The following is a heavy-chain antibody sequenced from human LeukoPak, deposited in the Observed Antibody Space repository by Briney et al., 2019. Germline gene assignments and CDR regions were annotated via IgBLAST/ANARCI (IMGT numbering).Heavy chain of an antibody. J-gene: IGHJ6*03. CDR2: IKQDGSEK. D-gene: IGHD3-10*01. CDR1: GFTFPDYA. V-gene: IGHV3-7*01. CDR3: ARTEVITMVRGVIADYYYMDV. Sequence: GGSLRLSCSGSGFTFPDYAMSWVRQAPGKGLEWVANIKQDGSEKYYVDSVKGRFTISRDNAKNTLYLQMNSLRAEDTAVYYCARTEVITMVRGVIADYYYMDVWGKGTTVTVSS.